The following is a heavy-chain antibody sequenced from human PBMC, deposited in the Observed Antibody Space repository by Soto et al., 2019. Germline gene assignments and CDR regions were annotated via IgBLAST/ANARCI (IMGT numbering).Heavy chain of an antibody. CDR1: GGSISSYY. CDR3: ARDLSSSGSNWFDP. Sequence: PSETLSLTCTVSGGSISSYYWSWIRQPPGKGLEWIGYIYYSGSTNYNPSLKSRVTISVDTSKNQFSLKLSSVTAADTAVYYCARDLSSSGSNWFDPWGQGTRVTVSS. V-gene: IGHV4-59*01. CDR2: IYYSGST. J-gene: IGHJ5*02. D-gene: IGHD6-19*01.